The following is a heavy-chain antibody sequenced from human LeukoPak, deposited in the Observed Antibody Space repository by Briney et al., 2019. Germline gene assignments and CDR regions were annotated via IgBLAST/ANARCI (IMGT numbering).Heavy chain of an antibody. CDR1: GYTFTSYG. CDR2: ISAYNSNT. Sequence: ASVKVSCKASGYTFTSYGITWVRQAPGQGPEWMGWISAYNSNTNYAQKLQGRVTMTTDTSTSTAHMELRSLRSDDTAVYYCARRGGRGFVDYWGQGTPVTVSS. D-gene: IGHD2-15*01. V-gene: IGHV1-18*01. CDR3: ARRGGRGFVDY. J-gene: IGHJ4*02.